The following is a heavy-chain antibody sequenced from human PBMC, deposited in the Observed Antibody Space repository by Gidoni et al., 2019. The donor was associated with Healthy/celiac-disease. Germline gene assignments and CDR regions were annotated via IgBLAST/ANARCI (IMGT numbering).Heavy chain of an antibody. Sequence: QVQLVESGGGVVQPGRSLRLSCAASGFTFSSYGMHWVRQAPGKGLEWVAVIWYDGSNKYYADSGKGRFTISRDNSKNTLYLQMNSLRAEDTAVYYCARDWGYGDSLVDYWGQGTLVTVSS. J-gene: IGHJ4*02. CDR1: GFTFSSYG. D-gene: IGHD4-17*01. V-gene: IGHV3-33*01. CDR2: IWYDGSNK. CDR3: ARDWGYGDSLVDY.